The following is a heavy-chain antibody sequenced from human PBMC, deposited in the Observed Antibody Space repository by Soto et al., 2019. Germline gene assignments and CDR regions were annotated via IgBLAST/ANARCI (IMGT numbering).Heavy chain of an antibody. CDR2: IYHSGNT. J-gene: IGHJ4*02. Sequence: KTSETLSLTCTVSGGSISSYYWNWIRQPPGKGLEWIGDIYHSGNTNYNPSLKSRVTISVDTSKNQFSLKLSSVTAADTAVYYCARDLGGNFDYWGQGTLVTVSS. D-gene: IGHD3-10*01. CDR1: GGSISSYY. V-gene: IGHV4-59*01. CDR3: ARDLGGNFDY.